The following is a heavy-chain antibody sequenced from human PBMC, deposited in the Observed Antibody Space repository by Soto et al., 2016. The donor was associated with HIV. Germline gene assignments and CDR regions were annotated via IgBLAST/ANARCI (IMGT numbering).Heavy chain of an antibody. CDR1: EFSFSTYA. D-gene: IGHD1-26*01. V-gene: IGHV3-23*01. J-gene: IGHJ4*02. CDR2: ISGSGSST. Sequence: EVQLLESGGGLVQPGGSLRLSCAASEFSFSTYAMSWVRQAPGKGLEWVASISGSGSSTYYADSVKGRFTISRDNSKNTLYVQMNSLRAEDTALYYCTKDLPGRPVGARGRDYFDYWGQGTLVTVSS. CDR3: TKDLPGRPVGARGRDYFDY.